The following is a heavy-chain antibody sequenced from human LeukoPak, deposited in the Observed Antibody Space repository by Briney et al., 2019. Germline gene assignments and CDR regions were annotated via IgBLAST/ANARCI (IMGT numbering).Heavy chain of an antibody. CDR1: GFTFSSYW. CDR2: INGDGSRI. Sequence: PGGSLRLSCAASGFTFSSYWMHWVRQAPGKGLVWVSLINGDGSRIGYADSVKGRFTISRDSAKNTLYLQMNSLRAEDTAVYYCGRDLFCGGDCHDYWGQGTLVTVSS. J-gene: IGHJ4*02. CDR3: GRDLFCGGDCHDY. D-gene: IGHD2-21*02. V-gene: IGHV3-74*01.